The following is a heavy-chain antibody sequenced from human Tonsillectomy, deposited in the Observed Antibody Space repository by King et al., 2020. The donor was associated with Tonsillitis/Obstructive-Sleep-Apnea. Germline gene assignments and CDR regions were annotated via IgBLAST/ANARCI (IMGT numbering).Heavy chain of an antibody. J-gene: IGHJ4*02. CDR3: GRIRGVLGDTFSYFDT. D-gene: IGHD1-26*01. Sequence: VQLQESGPGLVKPSETLSLTCTVSGGSISSFYWSWIRQPPGKGLEWIGYIYYSGSTNYNPSLKSRVTMSVDTSKNQFSLKLSSVTAADTAVYYCGRIRGVLGDTFSYFDTWAQETLSPSPQ. V-gene: IGHV4-59*01. CDR2: IYYSGST. CDR1: GGSISSFY.